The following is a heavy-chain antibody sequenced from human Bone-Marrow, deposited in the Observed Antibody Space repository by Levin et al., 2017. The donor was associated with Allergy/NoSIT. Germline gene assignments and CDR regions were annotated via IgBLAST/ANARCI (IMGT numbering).Heavy chain of an antibody. J-gene: IGHJ4*02. D-gene: IGHD5-24*01. CDR2: IDWDGDT. V-gene: IGHV2-70*12. CDR3: ARMHNWACDH. Sequence: SGPTLVKPTETLTLTCTFSGFSLRTTGMCVTWIRQAPGGALEWLAVIDWDGDTYYSTSLKTRLSISEDTSRSQVVSTMNNMDPVDTATYYCARMHNWACDHWGQGTLVTVSS. CDR1: GFSLRTTGMC.